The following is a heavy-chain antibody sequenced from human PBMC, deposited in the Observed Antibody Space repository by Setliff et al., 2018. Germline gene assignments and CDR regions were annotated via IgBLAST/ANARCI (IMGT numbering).Heavy chain of an antibody. D-gene: IGHD5-18*01. V-gene: IGHV1-69*05. J-gene: IGHJ6*03. CDR3: AREGVDTRSSTDYRYYMDV. CDR2: TIPSVGST. CDR1: GGTFRSYG. Sequence: ASVKVSCKASGGTFRSYGISWVRRAPGQGLEWMGGTIPSVGSTNYAQKFQDRVTIITDESTSTAYMELSSLRTEDTAVYYCAREGVDTRSSTDYRYYMDVWGKGTTVTVSS.